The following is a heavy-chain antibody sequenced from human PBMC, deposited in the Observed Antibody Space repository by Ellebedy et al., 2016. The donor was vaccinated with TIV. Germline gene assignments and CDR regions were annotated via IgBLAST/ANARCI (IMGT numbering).Heavy chain of an antibody. CDR1: GYTFTSYY. V-gene: IGHV1-2*02. CDR2: INPNSGGT. Sequence: ASVKVSXXASGYTFTSYYMHWVRQAPGQGLEWMGWINPNSGGTNYAQKFQGRVTMTRDTSISTAYMELSRLRSDDTAVYYCARVGYSGSYYGYWGQGTLVTVSS. CDR3: ARVGYSGSYYGY. D-gene: IGHD1-26*01. J-gene: IGHJ4*02.